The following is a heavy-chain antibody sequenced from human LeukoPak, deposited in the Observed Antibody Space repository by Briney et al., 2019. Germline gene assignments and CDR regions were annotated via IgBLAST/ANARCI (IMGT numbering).Heavy chain of an antibody. CDR3: ARDGIRGNTWYFYYYGMDV. Sequence: GGSLRLSCAAPGFTFSSYAMTWVRQAPGKGLEWVSGISSRGNTYYADSVKGRFTISRDNSKNTLYLQMNSLRPEDTAVYYCARDGIRGNTWYFYYYGMDVWGQGTTVTVSS. D-gene: IGHD3-10*01. J-gene: IGHJ6*02. CDR1: GFTFSSYA. CDR2: ISSRGNT. V-gene: IGHV3-23*01.